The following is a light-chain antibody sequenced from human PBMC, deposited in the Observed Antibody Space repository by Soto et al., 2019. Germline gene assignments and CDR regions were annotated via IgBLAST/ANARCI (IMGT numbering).Light chain of an antibody. CDR3: QQRDNWPPIT. CDR1: QSVSNF. V-gene: IGKV3-11*01. CDR2: DAS. Sequence: EIVLTQSPATLSLSPGERATLSCRASQSVSNFLAWYQQKPGQAPRLLIYDASNRATGIPARFSGSGSGTDFTLTISSLEPEDFAVYYCQQRDNWPPITFGQGTRLEIK. J-gene: IGKJ5*01.